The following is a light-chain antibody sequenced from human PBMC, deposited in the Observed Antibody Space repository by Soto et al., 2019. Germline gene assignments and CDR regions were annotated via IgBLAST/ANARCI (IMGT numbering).Light chain of an antibody. Sequence: EIVLTQSPGTLSLSPGERASLSCRASQSVSSSYLAWYQQRPGQAPRLLIYGASSRATGIPDRFSGGGSGADFTLTISSLEPEDFAVYYCQQRSNWLTFGGGTKVDI. V-gene: IGKV3D-20*02. J-gene: IGKJ4*01. CDR1: QSVSSSY. CDR2: GAS. CDR3: QQRSNWLT.